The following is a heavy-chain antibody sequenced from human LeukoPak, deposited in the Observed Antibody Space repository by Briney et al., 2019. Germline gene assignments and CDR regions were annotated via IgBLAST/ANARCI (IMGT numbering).Heavy chain of an antibody. D-gene: IGHD6-13*01. CDR1: GGSFSGYY. CDR2: INHSGST. V-gene: IGHV4-34*01. J-gene: IGHJ4*02. CDR3: ARVLVSSSWYDYFDY. Sequence: SETLSLTCAVYGGSFSGYYWSWIRQPPGKGLEWIGEINHSGSTNYNPSLKSRVTISVDTSKNQFSLKLSSVTAADTAVYYCARVLVSSSWYDYFDYWGQGTLVTVSP.